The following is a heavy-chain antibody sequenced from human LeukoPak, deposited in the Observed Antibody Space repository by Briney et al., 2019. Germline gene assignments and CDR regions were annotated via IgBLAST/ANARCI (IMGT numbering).Heavy chain of an antibody. J-gene: IGHJ4*02. Sequence: GGSLRLSYTASAFTFRTYAMHWVRQTPGKGLEWVATISFDGKNKYYTDSVKGRFTISRDNSKDTVYLQMNSLRAEDTAVYYRARGPGLYGDSVGYFDSWGQGTLVTVSS. CDR2: ISFDGKNK. CDR3: ARGPGLYGDSVGYFDS. V-gene: IGHV3-30*04. D-gene: IGHD4-17*01. CDR1: AFTFRTYA.